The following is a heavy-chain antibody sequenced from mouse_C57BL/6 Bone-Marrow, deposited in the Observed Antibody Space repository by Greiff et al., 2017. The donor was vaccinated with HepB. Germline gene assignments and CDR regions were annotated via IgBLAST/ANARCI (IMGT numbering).Heavy chain of an antibody. Sequence: VQLQESGAELVKPGDSVKISCKASGYAFSSYWMNWVKQRPGKGLEWIGQIYPGDGDTNYNGKFKGKATLTADKSSSTAYMQLSSLTSEDSAVYFCARTYYDYVLDYWGQGTTLTVSS. V-gene: IGHV1-80*01. J-gene: IGHJ2*01. CDR1: GYAFSSYW. CDR3: ARTYYDYVLDY. D-gene: IGHD2-4*01. CDR2: IYPGDGDT.